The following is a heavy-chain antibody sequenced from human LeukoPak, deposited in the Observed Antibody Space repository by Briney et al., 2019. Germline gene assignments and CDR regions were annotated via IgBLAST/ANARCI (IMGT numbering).Heavy chain of an antibody. J-gene: IGHJ6*03. V-gene: IGHV3-21*01. CDR2: ISSSSSYI. CDR1: GVAIRNSW. CDR3: ARDGFDSSGYYYYYYYMDV. Sequence: GGSPRLACVASGVAIRNSWMSWVRQAPGKGLEWVSSISSSSSYIYYADSVKGRFTISRDNAKNSLYLQMNSLRAEDTAVYYCARDGFDSSGYYYYYYYMDVWGKGTTVTVSS. D-gene: IGHD3-22*01.